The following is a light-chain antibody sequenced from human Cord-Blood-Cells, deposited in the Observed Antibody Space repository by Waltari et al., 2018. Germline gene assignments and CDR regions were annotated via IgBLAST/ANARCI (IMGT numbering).Light chain of an antibody. CDR3: QQYNNWPPVYT. Sequence: IVMTQSPATLSVSPGERPPLPCRASQRVSSNLAWYQQKPGQAPRRLIYGASTRATGIPARCSGSGSGTEFTLTISSLQSEDFAVYYCQQYNNWPPVYTFGQGTKLEIK. J-gene: IGKJ2*01. CDR2: GAS. CDR1: QRVSSN. V-gene: IGKV3-15*01.